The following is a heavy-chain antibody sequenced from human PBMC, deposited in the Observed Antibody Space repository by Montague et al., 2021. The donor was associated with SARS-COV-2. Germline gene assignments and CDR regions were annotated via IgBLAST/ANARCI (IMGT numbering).Heavy chain of an antibody. Sequence: SETLSLTCAVYGTSFSGYYWNWIRQPPGKGLEWIGEINHGGSTKYSPSLKSRLTISADTSKNQFSLKLTSVAAADTAVYYCARLRDGVVPSPILGVGPYYYYYYMDVWGQGTTVTVSS. J-gene: IGHJ6*03. V-gene: IGHV4-34*01. D-gene: IGHD3-10*01. CDR1: GTSFSGYY. CDR3: ARLRDGVVPSPILGVGPYYYYYYMDV. CDR2: INHGGST.